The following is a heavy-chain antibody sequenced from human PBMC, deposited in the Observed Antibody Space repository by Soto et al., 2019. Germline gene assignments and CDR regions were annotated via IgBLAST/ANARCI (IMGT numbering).Heavy chain of an antibody. CDR2: IIPLFGTT. CDR3: ARDAIHASSWYLWFDP. J-gene: IGHJ5*02. D-gene: IGHD6-13*01. V-gene: IGHV1-69*13. CDR1: GGTFSRHA. Sequence: SVKVSCKTSGGTFSRHAINWVRQAPGQGLEWMGGIIPLFGTTNYAQKFKGRVTMSADESTSTAYMELSSLTSEDAAVYYCARDAIHASSWYLWFDPWGQGTPVTVSS.